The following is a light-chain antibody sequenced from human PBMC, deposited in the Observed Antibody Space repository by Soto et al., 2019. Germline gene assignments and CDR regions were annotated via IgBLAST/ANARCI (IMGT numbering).Light chain of an antibody. CDR2: DAS. CDR1: QSVSIY. J-gene: IGKJ1*01. CDR3: QQRSNWPSWT. Sequence: EIVLTQSPATLSLSPGERATLSCRASQSVSIYLAWYQQKPGQAPRLLIYDASNRATGIPARCSGSGSGTDFTLTISSLEPEDFAVYYCQQRSNWPSWTFGQGTKVEIK. V-gene: IGKV3-11*01.